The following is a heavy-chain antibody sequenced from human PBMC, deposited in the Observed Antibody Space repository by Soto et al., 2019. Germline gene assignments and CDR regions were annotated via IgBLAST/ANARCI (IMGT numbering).Heavy chain of an antibody. CDR3: ARRGGSIFYY. V-gene: IGHV4-34*01. CDR2: INHSGST. J-gene: IGHJ4*02. CDR1: GGSFSGYY. Sequence: QVQLQQWGAGLLKPSETLSLTCAVYGGSFSGYYWSWIRQPPGEGLEWIVAINHSGSTNYNQSLKSPVTILGDTSKQQCSLKRRSVSAADTTVYSCARRGGSIFYYWGQEPQVTFPS. D-gene: IGHD2-21*01.